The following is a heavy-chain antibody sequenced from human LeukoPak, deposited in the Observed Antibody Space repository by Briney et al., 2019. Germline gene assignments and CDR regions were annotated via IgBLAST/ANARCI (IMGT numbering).Heavy chain of an antibody. CDR1: GFTFSHHT. CDR2: IGESGETT. Sequence: GWSLRLSCAASGFTFSHHTMTWVRQAPGKGRDGVACIGESGETTYYADSVNGRFTISRDNSKNTLHLHLNSLRAEDAAVYYCARGAVSGYCHYMDVWGKGTTVTVSS. D-gene: IGHD2-15*01. CDR3: ARGAVSGYCHYMDV. J-gene: IGHJ6*03. V-gene: IGHV3-23*01.